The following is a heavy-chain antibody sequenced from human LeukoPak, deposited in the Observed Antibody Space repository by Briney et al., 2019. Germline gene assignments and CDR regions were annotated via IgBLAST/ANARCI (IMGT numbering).Heavy chain of an antibody. CDR2: ISGTSSYS. CDR3: ARDGSRDY. Sequence: GGSLRLSCAASGFTFSDYYMSWIRQAPGQGLEWVSCISGTSSYSNYADSVKGRFTISRDNAKNSLYLQMNSLRADDTAVYYCARDGSRDYWGQGTLVTVSS. CDR1: GFTFSDYY. D-gene: IGHD2-2*01. J-gene: IGHJ4*02. V-gene: IGHV3-11*05.